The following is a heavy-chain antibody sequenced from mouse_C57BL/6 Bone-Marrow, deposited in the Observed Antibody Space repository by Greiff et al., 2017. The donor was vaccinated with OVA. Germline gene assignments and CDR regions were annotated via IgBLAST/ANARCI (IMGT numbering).Heavy chain of an antibody. CDR2: IDPSDSYT. CDR1: GYTFTSYW. Sequence: QVQLQQPGAELVKPGASVKLSCKASGYTFTSYWMQWVKQRPGQGLEWIGEIDPSDSYTNYNQKFKGKATLTVDTSSSTAYMQLRSLTSEDSAVYYCAREGTTVVGDYWGQGTTLTVSS. D-gene: IGHD1-1*01. V-gene: IGHV1-50*01. J-gene: IGHJ2*01. CDR3: AREGTTVVGDY.